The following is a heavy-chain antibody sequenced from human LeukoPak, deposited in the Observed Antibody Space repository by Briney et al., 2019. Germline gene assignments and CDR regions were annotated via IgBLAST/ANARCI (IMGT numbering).Heavy chain of an antibody. Sequence: GGSLRLSCVASGISFRTNEMNWVRQAPGKGPEWVSFISSGGTTKYYADVVKGRFTISRDNAKNSLYLQMSSLRAEDTAVYYCAREQQWLAKDYWGQGTLGTVSS. D-gene: IGHD6-19*01. CDR1: GISFRTNE. CDR2: ISSGGTTK. CDR3: AREQQWLAKDY. J-gene: IGHJ4*02. V-gene: IGHV3-48*03.